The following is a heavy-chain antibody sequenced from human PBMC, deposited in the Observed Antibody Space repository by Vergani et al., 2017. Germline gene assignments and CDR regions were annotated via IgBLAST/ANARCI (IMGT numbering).Heavy chain of an antibody. Sequence: QVQLVQSGAEVKKPGASVKVSCKASGYTFTGYYMHWVRQAPGQGLEWMGWINPNSGGTNYAQKFQGRVTMTRDTSISTAYMELSRLRSDDTAVYYCARDRRDWNYVLSHPSFDYWGQGTLVTVSS. CDR2: INPNSGGT. CDR3: ARDRRDWNYVLSHPSFDY. CDR1: GYTFTGYY. J-gene: IGHJ4*02. V-gene: IGHV1-2*02. D-gene: IGHD1-7*01.